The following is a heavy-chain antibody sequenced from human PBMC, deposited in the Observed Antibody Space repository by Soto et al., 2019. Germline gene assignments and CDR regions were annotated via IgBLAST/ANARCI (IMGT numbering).Heavy chain of an antibody. CDR1: GGTFSSYA. Sequence: QVQLVQSGAEVKKPGSSVKVSCKASGGTFSSYAISWVRQAPGQGLEWMGGIIPIFGTANYAQTFQGRVTITADESTGPSYTEPGKLRTEEPAGYYWAEGRGPIVVPSGGFDIWGQGTMVTVSS. CDR2: IIPIFGTA. D-gene: IGHD2-2*01. J-gene: IGHJ3*02. V-gene: IGHV1-69*01. CDR3: AEGRGPIVVPSGGFDI.